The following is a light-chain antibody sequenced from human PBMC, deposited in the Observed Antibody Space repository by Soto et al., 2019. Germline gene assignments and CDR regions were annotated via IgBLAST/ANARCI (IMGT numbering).Light chain of an antibody. CDR1: QSISSW. J-gene: IGKJ1*01. V-gene: IGKV1-5*01. CDR2: DAS. CDR3: QQYNSYPRT. Sequence: DIQMTQSPSTLSASVGDRVTVTCRASQSISSWLAWDQHKQGKAPNLLIYDASSLASGVPSRFSGSGSGTEFTLIISSLQPDDFATYYCQQYNSYPRTFGQGTKVEIK.